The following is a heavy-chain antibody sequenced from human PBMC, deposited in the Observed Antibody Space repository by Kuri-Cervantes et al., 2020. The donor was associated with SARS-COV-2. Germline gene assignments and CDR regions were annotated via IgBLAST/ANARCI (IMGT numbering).Heavy chain of an antibody. CDR2: ISSSSDSI. D-gene: IGHD3-10*01. V-gene: IGHV3-48*02. CDR3: ARDPFLWFRPGGIDY. Sequence: GGSLRLSCAASGFTFSSYRMNWVRQSPGRGLEWVSHISSSSDSIYYADSVKGRFTVSRDNAQNSLYLQMNSLRDEDTAVYYCARDPFLWFRPGGIDYWGQGTLVTVSS. J-gene: IGHJ4*02. CDR1: GFTFSSYR.